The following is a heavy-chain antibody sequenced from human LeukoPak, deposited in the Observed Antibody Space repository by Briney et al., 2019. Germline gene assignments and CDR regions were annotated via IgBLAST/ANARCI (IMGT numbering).Heavy chain of an antibody. CDR3: ARDIVATGPYYYYYYMDV. D-gene: IGHD5-12*01. CDR2: IYHSGST. Sequence: PSETLSLTCTVCGYSISRGYYWGWIRQPPGKGLAWIGCIYHSGSTYYNPSLQSRVTISVDTSKNPFSLKLSSVTAADTAVYYCARDIVATGPYYYYYYMDVWGKGTTVTVSS. J-gene: IGHJ6*03. V-gene: IGHV4-38-2*02. CDR1: GYSISRGYY.